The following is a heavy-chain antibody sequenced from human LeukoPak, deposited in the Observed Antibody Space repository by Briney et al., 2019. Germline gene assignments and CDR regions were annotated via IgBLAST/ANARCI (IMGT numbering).Heavy chain of an antibody. CDR2: INHSGST. Sequence: SETLSLTCAVYGGSFSGYYWSWIRQPPGKGLEWIGEINHSGSTNYNRSLKTRVTISVDTSKNQFSLKLSSVTAADTAVYYCASFRGYSGYPIDYWGQGTLVTVSS. CDR1: GGSFSGYY. CDR3: ASFRGYSGYPIDY. V-gene: IGHV4-34*01. J-gene: IGHJ4*02. D-gene: IGHD5-12*01.